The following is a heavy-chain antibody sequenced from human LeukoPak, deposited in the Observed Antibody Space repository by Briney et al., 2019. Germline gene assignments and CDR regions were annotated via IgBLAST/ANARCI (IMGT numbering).Heavy chain of an antibody. CDR3: ARGAYCSGGSCLTLNWFDP. V-gene: IGHV4-30-2*01. Sequence: PSETLSLTCAVSGGSISSGGYSWSWIRQPPGKGLEWIGYIYHNGNTYYSPSLKSRVTISVDTSKNQFSLKLSSVTAADTAVYYCARGAYCSGGSCLTLNWFDPWGQGTLVTVSS. CDR1: GGSISSGGYS. J-gene: IGHJ5*02. CDR2: IYHNGNT. D-gene: IGHD2-15*01.